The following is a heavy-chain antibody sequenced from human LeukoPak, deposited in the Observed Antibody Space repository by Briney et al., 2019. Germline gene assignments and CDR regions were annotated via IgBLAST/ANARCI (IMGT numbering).Heavy chain of an antibody. J-gene: IGHJ4*02. Sequence: GGSLRLSCAASGFTFSSYGMSWVRQAPGKGLEWVSAISASGGSTYYADFVKGRFTISRDNSKNTLYLQMNSLRAEDTAVYYCAKGWRPYYDFWSGYYGWGQGTLVTVSS. D-gene: IGHD3-3*01. V-gene: IGHV3-23*01. CDR2: ISASGGST. CDR3: AKGWRPYYDFWSGYYG. CDR1: GFTFSSYG.